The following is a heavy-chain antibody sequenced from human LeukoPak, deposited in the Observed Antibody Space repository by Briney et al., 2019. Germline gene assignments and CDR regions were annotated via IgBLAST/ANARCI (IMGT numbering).Heavy chain of an antibody. CDR1: RFTFNKYG. CDR3: AKEIWPTVTIPGRTYFDY. Sequence: GGSLRLSCAASRFTFNKYGMHWVRQAPGKGLEWVAFIRYDGSNKNYADSVRGRFTISRDNSKNTLYLQMNILRAEDTAVYYCAKEIWPTVTIPGRTYFDYWGQGTLVTVSS. V-gene: IGHV3-30*02. CDR2: IRYDGSNK. J-gene: IGHJ4*02. D-gene: IGHD4-17*01.